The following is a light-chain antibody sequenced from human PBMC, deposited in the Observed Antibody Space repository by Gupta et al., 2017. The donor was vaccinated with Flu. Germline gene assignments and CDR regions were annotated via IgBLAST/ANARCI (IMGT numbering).Light chain of an antibody. CDR1: QIVSTY. CDR3: QQRSNWPWT. Sequence: PATLSLSPGDRATLSCRASQIVSTYLAWYQQKPGQAPRLLIDDASNSATGIPARFSGSGSGTDFTLTISSLEPEDFAVYYCQQRSNWPWTFGQGTKVEIK. CDR2: DAS. V-gene: IGKV3-11*01. J-gene: IGKJ2*02.